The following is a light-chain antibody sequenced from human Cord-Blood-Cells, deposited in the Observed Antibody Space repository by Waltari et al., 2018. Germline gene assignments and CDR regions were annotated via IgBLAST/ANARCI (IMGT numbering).Light chain of an antibody. Sequence: QSALTQPRSVSGSPGQSVTISCTGTSSDGGGFTYVPWYQQHPGKAPKLMIYDVSKRPSGVPDRFSGSKSGNTASLTISGLQAEDEADYYCCSYAGSYRNVFGTGTKVTVL. CDR2: DVS. V-gene: IGLV2-11*01. CDR3: CSYAGSYRNV. J-gene: IGLJ1*01. CDR1: SSDGGGFTY.